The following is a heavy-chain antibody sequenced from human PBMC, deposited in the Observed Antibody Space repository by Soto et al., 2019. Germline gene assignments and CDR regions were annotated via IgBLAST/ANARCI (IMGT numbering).Heavy chain of an antibody. V-gene: IGHV1-18*01. J-gene: IGHJ4*02. Sequence: VKVSCKASGYTFTSYGISWARQAPGQGLEWMGWISAYNGKTNYAQRLQGRVTMTTDTSTSTAYMELRSLRSDDTAVYYCARAPSIAVRIDYWGQGTLVTVSS. D-gene: IGHD6-6*01. CDR1: GYTFTSYG. CDR3: ARAPSIAVRIDY. CDR2: ISAYNGKT.